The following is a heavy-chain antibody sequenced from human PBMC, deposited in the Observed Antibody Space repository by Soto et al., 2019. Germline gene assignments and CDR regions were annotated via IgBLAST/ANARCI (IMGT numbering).Heavy chain of an antibody. CDR1: GCTFTGYY. Sequence: ASVKVSCKASGCTFTGYYMHWVRQAPGQGLEWMGWINPNSGGTNYAQKFQGRVTMTRDTSISTAYMELSRLRSDDTAVYYCARRDTAMAYYYYYGMDVWGQGTTVTVSS. D-gene: IGHD5-18*01. CDR2: INPNSGGT. CDR3: ARRDTAMAYYYYYGMDV. V-gene: IGHV1-2*02. J-gene: IGHJ6*02.